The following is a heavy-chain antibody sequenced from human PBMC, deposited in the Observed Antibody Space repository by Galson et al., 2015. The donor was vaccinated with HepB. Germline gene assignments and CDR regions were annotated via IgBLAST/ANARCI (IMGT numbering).Heavy chain of an antibody. CDR3: ARDSWGMDV. J-gene: IGHJ6*02. Sequence: SLRLSCAASGFIFSYYGMHWVRQAPGKGLEWVAVVRYDGSNENYADSVKGRFTISRDNSKNTLYLQMNSLRVEDTAVYYCARDSWGMDVWVQGTTVTVSS. V-gene: IGHV3-33*01. CDR1: GFIFSYYG. CDR2: VRYDGSNE.